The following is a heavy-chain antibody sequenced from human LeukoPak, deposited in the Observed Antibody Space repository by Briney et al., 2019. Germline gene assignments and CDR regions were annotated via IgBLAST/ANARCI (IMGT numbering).Heavy chain of an antibody. CDR1: GYTFIGYY. D-gene: IGHD2-21*02. V-gene: IGHV1-2*02. Sequence: ASVKVSCKASGYTFIGYYMHWVRQAPGQGLEWMGWINSNSGGTNYAQKFQGRVTMTRDTSISTAYMELSRLRSDDTAVYYCARSLIVVVTYPGDDAFDIWGQGTMVTVSS. J-gene: IGHJ3*02. CDR3: ARSLIVVVTYPGDDAFDI. CDR2: INSNSGGT.